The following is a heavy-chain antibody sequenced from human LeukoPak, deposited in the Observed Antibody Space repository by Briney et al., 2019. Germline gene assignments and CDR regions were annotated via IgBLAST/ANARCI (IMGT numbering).Heavy chain of an antibody. D-gene: IGHD2/OR15-2a*01. J-gene: IGHJ4*02. CDR2: INSDGSWT. CDR1: GNYW. CDR3: VSFYETY. Sequence: GGSQRLSCAASGNYWMHWVRQAPGKGLVWVSHINSDGSWTSYADSVKGRFTISKDNAKNTVYLQMNSLRAEDTAVYYCVSFYETYWGRGTLVTVSS. V-gene: IGHV3-74*01.